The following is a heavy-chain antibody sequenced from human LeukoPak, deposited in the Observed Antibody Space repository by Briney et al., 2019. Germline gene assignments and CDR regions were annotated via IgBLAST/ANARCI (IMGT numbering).Heavy chain of an antibody. CDR1: GGSVSSGSYY. D-gene: IGHD3-22*01. J-gene: IGHJ4*02. CDR3: AGLVGRYSSGLYYYYFDY. V-gene: IGHV4-61*01. Sequence: SETLSLTCTVSGGSVSSGSYYWSWIRQPPGKGLEWIGEMYLSGTTHSNPSVKSRVTISIDKSKNQFFLNLSSVTAADTAVYYCAGLVGRYSSGLYYYYFDYWGQGTLVTVSS. CDR2: MYLSGTT.